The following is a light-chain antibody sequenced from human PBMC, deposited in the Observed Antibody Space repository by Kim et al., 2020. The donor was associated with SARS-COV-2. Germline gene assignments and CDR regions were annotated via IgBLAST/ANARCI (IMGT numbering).Light chain of an antibody. J-gene: IGKJ1*01. CDR3: QQHYSWPRT. CDR2: DTS. Sequence: LSPGETAPFSGRAGQSISTFLAWYQQRLGQAPKLLIYDTSKRAAGVPARFSASGSGTDFTLTISSLEPDDFATYYCQQHYSWPRTFGQGTKVDIK. V-gene: IGKV3-11*01. CDR1: QSISTF.